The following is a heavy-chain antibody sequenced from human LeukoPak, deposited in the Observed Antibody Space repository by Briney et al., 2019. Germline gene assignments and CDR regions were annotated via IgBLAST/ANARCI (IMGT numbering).Heavy chain of an antibody. V-gene: IGHV4-4*07. CDR2: IYTSGST. D-gene: IGHD6-19*01. Sequence: SETLSLTCTVSGGSISGYYWSWIRQPAGKGLEWIGRIYTSGSTNYNPSLKSRVTMSVDTSKNQFSLKLSSVTAADTAVYYCPRAGAVAGPGAFDIWGQGTMVTVSS. J-gene: IGHJ3*02. CDR3: PRAGAVAGPGAFDI. CDR1: GGSISGYY.